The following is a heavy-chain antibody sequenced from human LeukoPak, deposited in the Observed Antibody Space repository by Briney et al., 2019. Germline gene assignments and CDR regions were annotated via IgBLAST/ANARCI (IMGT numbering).Heavy chain of an antibody. CDR1: GYTFTSYG. CDR3: ARPVWGYCSGGSCYYFDY. Sequence: GASVKVSCKASGYTFTSYGISWVRQAPGQGLEWMGWISAYNGNTNYAQKLQGRVTMTTDTSTSTAYMELRSLRSDDTAVYYCARPVWGYCSGGSCYYFDYWGQGALATVSS. V-gene: IGHV1-18*01. D-gene: IGHD2-15*01. J-gene: IGHJ4*02. CDR2: ISAYNGNT.